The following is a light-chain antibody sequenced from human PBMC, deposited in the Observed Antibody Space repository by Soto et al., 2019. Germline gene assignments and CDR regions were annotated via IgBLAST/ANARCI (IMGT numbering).Light chain of an antibody. V-gene: IGKV1-12*01. CDR3: QQANSFLWT. Sequence: DIQMTQSPSSVSASVGDRVTMTCRASQGISSWLVWYQQKPGKAPKLLIYAASSLQSGVPSRFSGSGSGTDFTLTSSGLQPEDLATYYCQQANSFLWTFGRGTKVEIK. CDR2: AAS. J-gene: IGKJ1*01. CDR1: QGISSW.